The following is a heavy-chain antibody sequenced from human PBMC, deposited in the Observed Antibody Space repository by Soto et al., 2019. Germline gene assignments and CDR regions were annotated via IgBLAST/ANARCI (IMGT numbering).Heavy chain of an antibody. J-gene: IGHJ6*02. V-gene: IGHV4-4*07. CDR2: IYTSGST. CDR3: ARDLKGTAAAGSLYYYGMDV. Sequence: SETLSLTCTVSGGSISSYYWSWIRQPAGKGLEWIGRIYTSGSTNYNPSLKSRVTMSVDTSKNQFSLKLSSVTAAETAVYYCARDLKGTAAAGSLYYYGMDVWGQGTTVTVSS. D-gene: IGHD6-13*01. CDR1: GGSISSYY.